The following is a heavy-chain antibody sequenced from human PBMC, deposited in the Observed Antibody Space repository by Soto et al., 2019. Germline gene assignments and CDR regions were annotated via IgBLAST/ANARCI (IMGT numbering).Heavy chain of an antibody. CDR2: VNQEGSDR. J-gene: IGHJ4*02. V-gene: IGHV3-7*04. Sequence: EVQLVESGGGLVQPGGSLRLTCEVSGFTFRGSWMSWVRQAPGKGLEWVANVNQEGSDRYYVDSVKGRFTIPSDNAKNPLYLEMNSLRAEDTAVYFCAGGGGNFDQWGQGTLVTVAS. D-gene: IGHD3-16*01. CDR1: GFTFRGSW. CDR3: AGGGGNFDQ.